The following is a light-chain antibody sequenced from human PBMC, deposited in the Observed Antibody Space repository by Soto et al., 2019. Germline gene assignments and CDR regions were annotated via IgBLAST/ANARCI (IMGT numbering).Light chain of an antibody. Sequence: QSALTQPASVSGSPGQSITISCTGTSSDVGGYNYVSWYQQHPGKAPKLMIYEVSNRPSGVSNRFSGSKSGNTASLTISGSKPKDELNNSCASNKTGTPFAFGTGT. CDR2: EVS. CDR1: SSDVGGYNY. V-gene: IGLV2-14*01. J-gene: IGLJ1*01. CDR3: ASNKTGTPFA.